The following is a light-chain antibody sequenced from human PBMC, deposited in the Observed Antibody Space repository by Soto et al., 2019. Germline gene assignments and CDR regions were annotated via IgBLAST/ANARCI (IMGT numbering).Light chain of an antibody. CDR3: QEYNYWHPIT. J-gene: IGKJ4*01. V-gene: IGKV3-15*01. CDR2: GAS. Sequence: EIVLTQSPGTLSLSPGERATLSCRASQSISSKLAWYQQKPGQAPRLLIYGASTRATGIPVSFSGSGSGTEFTLTITSLQPEDFAVYYCQEYNYWHPITFGGGTKVDIK. CDR1: QSISSK.